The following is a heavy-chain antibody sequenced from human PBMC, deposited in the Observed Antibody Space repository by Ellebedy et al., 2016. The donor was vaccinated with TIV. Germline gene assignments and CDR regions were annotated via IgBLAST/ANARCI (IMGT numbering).Heavy chain of an antibody. J-gene: IGHJ4*02. D-gene: IGHD3-22*01. CDR1: GGSISSSSYY. CDR2: IYYSGST. V-gene: IGHV4-39*01. Sequence: GSLRLXXTVSGGSISSSSYYWGWIRQPPGKGLEWIGSIYYSGSTYYNPSLKSRVTISVDTSKNQFSLKLSSVTAADTAVYYCARHRSSGYYYSFDYWGQGTLVTVSS. CDR3: ARHRSSGYYYSFDY.